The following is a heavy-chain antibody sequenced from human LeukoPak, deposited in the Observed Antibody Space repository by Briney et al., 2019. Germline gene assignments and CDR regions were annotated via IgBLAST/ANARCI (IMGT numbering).Heavy chain of an antibody. Sequence: SETLSLTCTVSGGSISIYYWSWIRQPPGKGLEWIGYIYYSVSTNHNTSLKSRVTISVDTSKNQFSLKLSPVPAAATAVYYRARGSRGGTRYYYYYMDVWGKGTTVTVSS. J-gene: IGHJ6*03. CDR2: IYYSVST. D-gene: IGHD1-1*01. CDR1: GGSISIYY. CDR3: ARGSRGGTRYYYYYMDV. V-gene: IGHV4-59*01.